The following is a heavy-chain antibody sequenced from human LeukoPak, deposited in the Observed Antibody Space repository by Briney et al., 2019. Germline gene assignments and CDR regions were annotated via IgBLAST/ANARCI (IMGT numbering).Heavy chain of an antibody. CDR2: IYYSGST. V-gene: IGHV4-39*01. D-gene: IGHD1-26*01. CDR1: GGSISSSSYY. Sequence: SETLSLTCTVSGGSISSSSYYWGWIRQTPGKGLEWIGSIYYSGSTFYSPSLKSRVTISVDTSKNQFSLKLSSVTAADTAVYYCARGLSYGKPRFDYWGQGSLVTVSS. J-gene: IGHJ4*02. CDR3: ARGLSYGKPRFDY.